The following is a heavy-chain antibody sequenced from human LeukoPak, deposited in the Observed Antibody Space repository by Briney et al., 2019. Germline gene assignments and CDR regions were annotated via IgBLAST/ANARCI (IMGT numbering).Heavy chain of an antibody. CDR2: ISSSSSTI. CDR1: GFTFSSYG. D-gene: IGHD3-10*01. Sequence: GGSLRLSCAASGFTFSSYGMHWVRQAPGKGLEWVSYISSSSSTIYYADSVKGRFTISRDNAKNSLYLQMNSLRAEDTAVYYCARALWFGETFPAYWGQGTLVTVSS. CDR3: ARALWFGETFPAY. V-gene: IGHV3-48*01. J-gene: IGHJ4*02.